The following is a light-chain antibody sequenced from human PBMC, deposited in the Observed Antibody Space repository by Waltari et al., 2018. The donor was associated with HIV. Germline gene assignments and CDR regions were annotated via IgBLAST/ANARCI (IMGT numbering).Light chain of an antibody. J-gene: IGLJ3*02. CDR2: DTA. V-gene: IGLV7-46*01. CDR1: TGAVTSGPY. Sequence: QAVVTQEPSLTVSPGGTVTLTCGSSTGAVTSGPYPYWFQQKPGQAPRTLIYDTANKHSWTPARFSGSLLGGKAALTLSGAQPEDEAEYYCLLSYSGGRPVFGGGTMLTVL. CDR3: LLSYSGGRPV.